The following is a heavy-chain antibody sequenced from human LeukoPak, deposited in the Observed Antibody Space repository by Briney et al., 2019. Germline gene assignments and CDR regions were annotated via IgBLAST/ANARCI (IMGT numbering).Heavy chain of an antibody. CDR2: INHSGST. CDR3: ARDGDYHASGSVFFDF. D-gene: IGHD3-10*01. CDR1: SGSFRGYF. V-gene: IGHV4-34*09. Sequence: SETLSLTCAVYSGSFRGYFWSWIRQPPGKGLEWIGEINHSGSTNYNPSLKSRLSMSVDTSENQFSLNLNSVTAADTAVYYCARDGDYHASGSVFFDFWGQGILVTVSS. J-gene: IGHJ4*02.